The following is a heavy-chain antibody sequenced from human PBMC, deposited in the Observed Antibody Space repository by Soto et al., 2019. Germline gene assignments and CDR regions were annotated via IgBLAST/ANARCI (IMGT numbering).Heavy chain of an antibody. D-gene: IGHD2-15*01. V-gene: IGHV5-51*01. Sequence: GESLKISCKGSGYSFTSYWIGWVRQMPGKGLEWMGIIYPGDSDTRYSPSLQGQVTISADKSISTAYLQWSSLKASDTAMYYCARHPRYCSGGSCYYYGMDVWGQGTTVTVSS. CDR3: ARHPRYCSGGSCYYYGMDV. CDR1: GYSFTSYW. CDR2: IYPGDSDT. J-gene: IGHJ6*02.